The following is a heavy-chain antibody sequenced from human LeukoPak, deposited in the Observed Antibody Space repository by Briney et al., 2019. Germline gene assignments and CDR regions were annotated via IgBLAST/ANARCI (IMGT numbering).Heavy chain of an antibody. D-gene: IGHD4-17*01. CDR2: ISSSSSYI. CDR1: GFTFSSYS. Sequence: GGSLRLSCAASGFTFSSYSMDWVRQAPGKGLEWVSSISSSSSYIYYADSVKGRFTISRDNAKNSLYLQMNSLRAEDTAVYYCARGNSDGWDYWGQGTLVTVSS. V-gene: IGHV3-21*01. CDR3: ARGNSDGWDY. J-gene: IGHJ4*02.